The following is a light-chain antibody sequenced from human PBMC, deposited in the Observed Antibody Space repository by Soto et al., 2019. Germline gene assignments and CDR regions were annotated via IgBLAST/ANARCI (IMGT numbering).Light chain of an antibody. J-gene: IGKJ5*01. Sequence: QVYLSASSLSASIGAIIPIXCRASQGISNYLAWYQQKPGKVPKLLIYAASTLQSGVPSRFSGSGSGTDLTLTISSLQPEDVATYYCQKYTSAPRITFCQRSRLDI. CDR3: QKYTSAPRIT. CDR1: QGISNY. CDR2: AAS. V-gene: IGKV1-27*01.